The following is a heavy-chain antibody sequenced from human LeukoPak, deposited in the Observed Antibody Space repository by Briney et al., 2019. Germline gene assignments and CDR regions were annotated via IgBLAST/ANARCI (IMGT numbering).Heavy chain of an antibody. CDR2: ISGSGGST. CDR3: ARRTSTYMVRGVSLRYGGWFDP. CDR1: GFTFSSYA. Sequence: GGSLRLSCAASGFTFSSYAMSWVRQAPGKGLEWVSAISGSGGSTYYADSVKGRFTISRDNSKNTLYLQMNSLRAEDTAVYYCARRTSTYMVRGVSLRYGGWFDPWGQGTLVTVSS. V-gene: IGHV3-23*01. J-gene: IGHJ5*02. D-gene: IGHD3-10*01.